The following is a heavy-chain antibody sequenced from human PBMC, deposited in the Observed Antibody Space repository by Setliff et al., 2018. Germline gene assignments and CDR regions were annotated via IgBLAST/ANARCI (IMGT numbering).Heavy chain of an antibody. CDR2: INPNSGGT. CDR1: GYTFISYG. CDR3: AKGPPSSGTYGGYFQH. J-gene: IGHJ1*01. V-gene: IGHV1-2*04. D-gene: IGHD1-26*01. Sequence: ASVKVSCKASGYTFISYGISWVRQAPGQGLEWMGWINPNSGGTNYAQKFQGWVTMTRDTSISTAYMELSRLRSDDTAVYYCAKGPPSSGTYGGYFQHWGQGTLVTVSS.